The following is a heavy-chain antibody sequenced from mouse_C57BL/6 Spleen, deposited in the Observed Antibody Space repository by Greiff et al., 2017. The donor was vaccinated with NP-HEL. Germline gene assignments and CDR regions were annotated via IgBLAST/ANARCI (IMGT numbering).Heavy chain of an antibody. V-gene: IGHV1-52*01. D-gene: IGHD1-1*01. CDR1: GYTFTSYW. Sequence: VQLQQPGAELVRPGSSVKLSCKASGYTFTSYWMHWVKQRPIQGLEWIGNIDPTDSDTHYNQKFKDKATLTVDKSSSTAYMQLSRLTSEDSAVYYCASPITSAFDVWGTGTTVTVSS. CDR3: ASPITSAFDV. J-gene: IGHJ1*03. CDR2: IDPTDSDT.